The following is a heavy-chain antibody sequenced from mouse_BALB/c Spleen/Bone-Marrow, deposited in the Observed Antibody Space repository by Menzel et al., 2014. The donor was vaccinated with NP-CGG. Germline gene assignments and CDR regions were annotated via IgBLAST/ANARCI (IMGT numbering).Heavy chain of an antibody. V-gene: IGHV4-1*02. D-gene: IGHD1-2*01. CDR1: GFDFSRFW. CDR2: INPDSSTI. J-gene: IGHJ3*01. Sequence: VQLQQSGGGLVQPGGSLKLSCAASGFDFSRFWMSRVRQAPGKGLEWIGEINPDSSTINYTPSLKDKFIISRVNAKNTLYLQKSKVRSEDTALYYCTRLHYYGYSAYWGQGTLVTVST. CDR3: TRLHYYGYSAY.